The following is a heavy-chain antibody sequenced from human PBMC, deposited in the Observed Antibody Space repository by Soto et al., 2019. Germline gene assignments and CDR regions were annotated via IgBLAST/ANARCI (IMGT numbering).Heavy chain of an antibody. CDR2: IIPIFGTA. D-gene: IGHD3-22*01. Sequence: SVKVSCKASGGTFSSYAISCVRQAPGQGLEWMGGIIPIFGTANYAQKFQGRVTITADESTSTAYMELSSLRSEDTAVYYCASHYYDSSGGYYFDYWGQGTLVTVSS. V-gene: IGHV1-69*13. CDR3: ASHYYDSSGGYYFDY. J-gene: IGHJ4*02. CDR1: GGTFSSYA.